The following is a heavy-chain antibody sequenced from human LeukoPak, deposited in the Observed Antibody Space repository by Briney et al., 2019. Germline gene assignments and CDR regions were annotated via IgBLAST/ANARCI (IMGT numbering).Heavy chain of an antibody. Sequence: SETLSLTCTVSGGSVSSGSYYWSWIRQPPGKGLEWIGYIYYSGSTNYNPSLKSRVTISVDTSKNQFSLKLSSVTAADTAVYYCAREAFGIQRDWFDRWGQGTLVTVSS. CDR3: AREAFGIQRDWFDR. J-gene: IGHJ5*02. CDR2: IYYSGST. D-gene: IGHD3-10*01. V-gene: IGHV4-61*01. CDR1: GGSVSSGSYY.